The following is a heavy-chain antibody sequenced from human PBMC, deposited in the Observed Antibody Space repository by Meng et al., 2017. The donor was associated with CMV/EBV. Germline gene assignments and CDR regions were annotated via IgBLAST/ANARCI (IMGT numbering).Heavy chain of an antibody. CDR1: GGSFSGYY. V-gene: IGHV4-34*01. Sequence: GSLRLSCAVYGGSFSGYYWSWIRQPPGKGLEWIGEINRSGSTNYNPSLKSRVTISVDTSKNQFSLKLSSVTAADTAVYYCFGSFTYYYGMDVWGQGTTVTVSS. J-gene: IGHJ6*02. CDR2: INRSGST. D-gene: IGHD3-16*01. CDR3: FGSFTYYYGMDV.